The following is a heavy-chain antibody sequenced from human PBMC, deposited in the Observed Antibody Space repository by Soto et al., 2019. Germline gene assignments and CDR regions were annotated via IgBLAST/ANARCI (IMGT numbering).Heavy chain of an antibody. D-gene: IGHD6-19*01. J-gene: IGHJ4*02. CDR1: GGTFSSYA. V-gene: IGHV1-69*01. Sequence: QVQLVQSGAAVKKPGSSVKVSCKASGGTFSSYAVSWVRQAPGQGLVWMGGIIPIFGTANYARKFQGRVTITADESTATAYVELSSLRSDDTAVFYCATFGGASVAAADLFASWGQGTLVSVAS. CDR3: ATFGGASVAAADLFAS. CDR2: IIPIFGTA.